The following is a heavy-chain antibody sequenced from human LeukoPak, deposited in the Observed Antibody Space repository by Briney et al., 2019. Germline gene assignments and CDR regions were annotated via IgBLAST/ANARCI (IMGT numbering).Heavy chain of an antibody. D-gene: IGHD2-2*01. CDR3: ARGPLVIVPAAINYYYGMDV. V-gene: IGHV1-8*01. Sequence: ASVKVSCKASGYTFTSYDINWVRQATGQGLAWMGWMNPNSGNTGYAHKFQGRVTMTRNTSISTDDMELSSLRSEDTAVYYCARGPLVIVPAAINYYYGMDVWGQGTTVTVSS. CDR1: GYTFTSYD. J-gene: IGHJ6*02. CDR2: MNPNSGNT.